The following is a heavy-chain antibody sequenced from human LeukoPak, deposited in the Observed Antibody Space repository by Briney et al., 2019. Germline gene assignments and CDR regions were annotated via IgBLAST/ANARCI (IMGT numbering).Heavy chain of an antibody. D-gene: IGHD5-24*01. J-gene: IGHJ3*02. CDR1: GFTFSSYS. CDR3: ARVLEMATMGGAFDI. V-gene: IGHV3-21*01. Sequence: PGGSLRLSCAASGFTFSSYSMNWVRQAPGKGLEWVSSISSSSSYIYYADSVKGRFTISRDNAKNSLYLQMNSPRAEDTAVYYCARVLEMATMGGAFDIWGQGTMVTVSS. CDR2: ISSSSSYI.